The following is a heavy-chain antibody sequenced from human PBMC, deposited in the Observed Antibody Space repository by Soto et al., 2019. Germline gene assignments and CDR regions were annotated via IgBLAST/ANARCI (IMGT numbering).Heavy chain of an antibody. CDR3: AREDTSGTYYFDY. D-gene: IGHD1-26*01. J-gene: IGHJ4*02. CDR1: GDSINNTYW. V-gene: IGHV4-4*02. Sequence: QVQLQQSGPGLVKPSGTLSLTCFVSGDSINNTYWWSWVRQAPEKGLEWIGEIYHTGGRSYMPSLRGRITLSVDTSKNQFSLSLSSVTAADTAVYYCAREDTSGTYYFDYWGPGIQVTVSS. CDR2: IYHTGGR.